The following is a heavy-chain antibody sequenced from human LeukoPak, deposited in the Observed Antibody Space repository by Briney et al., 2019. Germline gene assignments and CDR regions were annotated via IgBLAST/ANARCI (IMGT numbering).Heavy chain of an antibody. J-gene: IGHJ6*03. CDR3: TTSYSSGWYVPYYYYYMDV. Sequence: GGSLRLSCAASGFTFSNAWMSWVRQAPGKGLEWVGRIKSKTDGGTTDYAAPVKGRFTISRDDSKNTLYLQMNSLKTEDTAVYYCTTSYSSGWYVPYYYYYMDVWGEGTTVTVSS. V-gene: IGHV3-15*01. CDR2: IKSKTDGGTT. D-gene: IGHD6-19*01. CDR1: GFTFSNAW.